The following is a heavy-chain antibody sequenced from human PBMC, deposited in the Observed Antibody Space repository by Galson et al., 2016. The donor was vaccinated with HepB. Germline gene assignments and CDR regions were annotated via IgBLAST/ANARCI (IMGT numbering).Heavy chain of an antibody. CDR2: ISAYNGTT. CDR1: GYTFTSYG. Sequence: SVKVSCKASGYTFTSYGISWVRQAPGQGLEWMGWISAYNGTTYYAQKLKGRVTMTTDTSTSTAYMELRSLRSDDTAVYYCARRGAEAGGWYYWGQGTLVTVSS. J-gene: IGHJ4*02. V-gene: IGHV1-18*01. CDR3: ARRGAEAGGWYY. D-gene: IGHD6-13*01.